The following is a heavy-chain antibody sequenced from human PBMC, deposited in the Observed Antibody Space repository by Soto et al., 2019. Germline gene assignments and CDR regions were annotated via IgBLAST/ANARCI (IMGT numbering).Heavy chain of an antibody. CDR2: ISYSGTT. CDR3: ARGRGYSYGLDP. D-gene: IGHD5-18*01. Sequence: SETLSLTCTVSCVSISSNNNYWSWIRQPPGEGLEWIGFISYSGTTSYSPSLKSRVAISLDTSKNQFSLSLSSVTAADTAVYYCARGRGYSYGLDPWGQGTLVTVSS. CDR1: CVSISSNNNY. J-gene: IGHJ5*02. V-gene: IGHV4-30-4*01.